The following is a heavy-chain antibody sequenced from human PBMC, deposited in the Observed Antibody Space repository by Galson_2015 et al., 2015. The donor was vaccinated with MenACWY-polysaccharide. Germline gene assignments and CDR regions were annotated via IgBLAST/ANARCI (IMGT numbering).Heavy chain of an antibody. Sequence: SETLSLTCTVSGGSVSSAAYYWSWLRQPPGKGLAWIDYIYFSGRTNYNPSLKSRVTVSLDTSKNQFSLRLSSVTAADTAFYYCASEEIRGGSFGWFDPWGQGTLVTVSS. V-gene: IGHV4-61*08. D-gene: IGHD3-10*01. CDR2: IYFSGRT. CDR1: GGSVSSAAYY. J-gene: IGHJ5*02. CDR3: ASEEIRGGSFGWFDP.